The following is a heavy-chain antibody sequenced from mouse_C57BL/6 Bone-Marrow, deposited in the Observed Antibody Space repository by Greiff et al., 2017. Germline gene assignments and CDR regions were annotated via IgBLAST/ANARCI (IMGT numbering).Heavy chain of an antibody. CDR2: IYPRSGNT. Sequence: QVQLKESGAELARPGASVKLSCKASGYTFTSYGISWVKQRTGQGLEWIGEIYPRSGNTYYNEKFKGKATLTADKSSSTAYMELRSLTSEDSAVYFCARWDYYGSRFAYWGQGTLVTVSA. J-gene: IGHJ3*01. V-gene: IGHV1-81*01. D-gene: IGHD1-1*01. CDR1: GYTFTSYG. CDR3: ARWDYYGSRFAY.